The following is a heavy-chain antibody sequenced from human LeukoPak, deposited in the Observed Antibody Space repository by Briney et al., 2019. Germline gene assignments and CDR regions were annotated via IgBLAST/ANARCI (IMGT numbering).Heavy chain of an antibody. Sequence: GGSLRLSCAASGFTVSSNYMSWVRQAPGKGLEWVSYISSSGSTIYYADSVKGRFTISRDNSKNTLYLEVISLTAEDTAVYYCAKDDAWLQFGEWSQGTLVTVSS. CDR3: AKDDAWLQFGE. V-gene: IGHV3-11*01. CDR2: ISSSGSTI. J-gene: IGHJ4*02. D-gene: IGHD3-10*01. CDR1: GFTVSSNY.